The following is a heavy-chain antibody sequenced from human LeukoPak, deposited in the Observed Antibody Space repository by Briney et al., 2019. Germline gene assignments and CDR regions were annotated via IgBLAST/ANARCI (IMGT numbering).Heavy chain of an antibody. CDR1: GYILSSNY. CDR2: IYSDGST. CDR3: ARDAGDGYTSGYFDY. Sequence: GGSLRLSCAASGYILSSNYITWVRQAPGKGLEWGSLIYSDGSTYYADSVKGRFTISRDNSKNTVYLQINSLRTEDTAVYYCARDAGDGYTSGYFDYWGQGTLVTVSS. J-gene: IGHJ4*02. V-gene: IGHV3-66*01. D-gene: IGHD5-12*01.